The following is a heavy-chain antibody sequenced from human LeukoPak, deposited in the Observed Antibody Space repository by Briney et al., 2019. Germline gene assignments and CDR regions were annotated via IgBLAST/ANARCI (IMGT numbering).Heavy chain of an antibody. V-gene: IGHV3-23*01. CDR1: GFTFSICA. CDR2: VSGSGINT. CDR3: AKDLWDAAVAGPFDY. Sequence: GGSLRLSCAASGFTFSICAMNWVRQAPGKGLEWVSTVSGSGINTYYADSVKGRFTISRDNSKNTLYLQMNSLRAEDTAVYYCAKDLWDAAVAGPFDYWGQGTLVTVSS. D-gene: IGHD6-19*01. J-gene: IGHJ4*02.